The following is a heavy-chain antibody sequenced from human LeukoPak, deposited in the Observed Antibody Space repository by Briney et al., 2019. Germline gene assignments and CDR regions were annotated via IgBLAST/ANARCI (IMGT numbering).Heavy chain of an antibody. CDR3: ARDKSHYDSSVRSSAFDI. CDR2: IWYDGSNK. CDR1: GFKFSNYG. Sequence: PGGSLRLSCAASGFKFSNYGMHWVRQAPGKGLEWVAVIWYDGSNKYYGDSVKGRFTISRDNSMNTVYLQMNSLRAEDTAVYYCARDKSHYDSSVRSSAFDIWGQGTMVTVSS. V-gene: IGHV3-33*01. J-gene: IGHJ3*02. D-gene: IGHD3-22*01.